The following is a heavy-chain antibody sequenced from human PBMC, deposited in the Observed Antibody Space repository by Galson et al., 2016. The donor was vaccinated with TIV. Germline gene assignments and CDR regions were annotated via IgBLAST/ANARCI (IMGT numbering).Heavy chain of an antibody. D-gene: IGHD2-21*02. CDR3: ARDIPCGGACYFFDD. V-gene: IGHV1-69*05. Sequence: SVKVSCKASGGNFNNYAINWVRQAPGHGLEWMGGILPISGTTNYAQNFQGRLTINTGESTTTVTMELSTLTSKDTAVYFCARDIPCGGACYFFDDWGQGTLVTVSS. CDR2: ILPISGTT. J-gene: IGHJ4*02. CDR1: GGNFNNYA.